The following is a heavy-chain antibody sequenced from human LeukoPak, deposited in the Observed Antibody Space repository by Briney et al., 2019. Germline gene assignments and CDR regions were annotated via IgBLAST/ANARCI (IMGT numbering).Heavy chain of an antibody. D-gene: IGHD2-2*01. CDR3: ARDDVVVPADSPRGEYYGMDV. CDR2: IYSGGST. V-gene: IGHV3-53*01. CDR1: GFTVSSNY. Sequence: GGSLRLSCAASGFTVSSNYMSWVRQAPGKGLEWVSVIYSGGSTYYADSVKGRFTISRDNSKSTLYLQMNSLRAEDTAVYYCARDDVVVPADSPRGEYYGMDVWGQGTTVTVSS. J-gene: IGHJ6*02.